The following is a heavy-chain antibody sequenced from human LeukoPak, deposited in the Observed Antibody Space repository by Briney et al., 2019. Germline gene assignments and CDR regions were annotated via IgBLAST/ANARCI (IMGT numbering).Heavy chain of an antibody. CDR2: IKQDGSEK. CDR3: ARDYRRWFGELSLYDY. CDR1: GFTFSSYW. J-gene: IGHJ4*02. V-gene: IGHV3-7*03. D-gene: IGHD3-10*01. Sequence: PGGSLRLSCAASGFTFSSYWMSWVRQAPGKGLEWVANIKQDGSEKYYVDSVKGRFTIFRDNAKNSLYLQMNSLRAEDTAVYYCARDYRRWFGELSLYDYWGQGTLVTVSS.